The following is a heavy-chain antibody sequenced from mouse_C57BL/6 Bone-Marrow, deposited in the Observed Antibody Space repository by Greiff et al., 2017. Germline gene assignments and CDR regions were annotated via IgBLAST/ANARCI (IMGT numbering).Heavy chain of an antibody. J-gene: IGHJ1*03. CDR3: ARYSCYWYFEV. CDR1: GFNIKNTY. V-gene: IGHV14-3*01. Sequence: EVQLQQSVAELVRPGASVKLSCTASGFNIKNTYMHWVKQRPEQGLEWIGRIDPANSSTKYAPKFQGQATITADTSSNTADLQLTSLTSEGTAIYYCARYSCYWYFEVWGTGTTVSVSS. D-gene: IGHD2-12*01. CDR2: IDPANSST.